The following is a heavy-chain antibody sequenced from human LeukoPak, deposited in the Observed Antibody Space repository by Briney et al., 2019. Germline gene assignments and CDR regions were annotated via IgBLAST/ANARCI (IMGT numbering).Heavy chain of an antibody. CDR3: GPLDYGD. D-gene: IGHD4-17*01. CDR2: INNDGSYI. V-gene: IGHV3-74*01. J-gene: IGHJ4*02. CDR1: GLTFSSHW. Sequence: AGGSLRLSCAASGLTFSSHWMHWARQAPGKGLVWVSGINNDGSYISYADSVKGRFTISRDNAKNTLDLQMNSLRVEDTAVYYCGPLDYGDWGQGTLVTVSS.